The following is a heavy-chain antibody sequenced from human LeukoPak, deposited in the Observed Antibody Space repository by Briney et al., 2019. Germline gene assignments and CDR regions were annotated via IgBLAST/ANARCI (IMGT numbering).Heavy chain of an antibody. CDR1: GGSISSYY. J-gene: IGHJ4*02. D-gene: IGHD6-19*01. CDR3: ARGRMGSSGWYDDY. Sequence: TTSETLSLTCTVSGGSISSYYWSWIRQPPGKGLEWIGCIYYSGSPNYNPSLKSRVIISVDTSNNQFSLNLSSVTAADTAVYYCARGRMGSSGWYDDYWGQGTLVTVSS. V-gene: IGHV4-59*01. CDR2: IYYSGSP.